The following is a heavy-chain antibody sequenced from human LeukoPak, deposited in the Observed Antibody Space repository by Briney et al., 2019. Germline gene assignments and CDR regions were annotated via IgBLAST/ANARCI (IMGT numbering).Heavy chain of an antibody. Sequence: SETLSLTCAVSGYSISSGYYWGWIRQPPGKGLEWIGSIYHSGSTYYNPSLESRVTISVDTSKNQFSLKLSSVTAADTAVYYCATSDYGSGSHDYWGQGTLVTVSS. CDR1: GYSISSGYY. CDR3: ATSDYGSGSHDY. D-gene: IGHD3-10*01. V-gene: IGHV4-38-2*01. CDR2: IYHSGST. J-gene: IGHJ4*02.